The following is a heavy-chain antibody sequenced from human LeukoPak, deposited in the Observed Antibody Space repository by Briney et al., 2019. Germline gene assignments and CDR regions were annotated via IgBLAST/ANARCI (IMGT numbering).Heavy chain of an antibody. CDR3: AKFSRDYYDSSGYYYDH. CDR1: GFTFSSYA. V-gene: IGHV3-23*01. CDR2: IGGSGSNT. J-gene: IGHJ5*02. Sequence: VGSLRLSCAASGFTFSSYAMIWVRLAPGKGLEWVSSIGGSGSNTYYADSVKGRFTISRDKSKNTVYLQMNSLRAEDTAVYYCAKFSRDYYDSSGYYYDHWGQGTLVTVSS. D-gene: IGHD3-22*01.